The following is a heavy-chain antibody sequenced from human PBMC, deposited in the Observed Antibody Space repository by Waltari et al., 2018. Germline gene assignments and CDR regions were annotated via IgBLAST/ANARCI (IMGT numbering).Heavy chain of an antibody. D-gene: IGHD5-12*01. J-gene: IGHJ6*02. CDR2: IYTSGST. CDR1: GGSISSGSYY. CDR3: AREPSPYERIDGYNYVYYYYGMDV. Sequence: QVQLQESGPGLVKPSQTLSLTCTVSGGSISSGSYYWSWIRQPAGKGLEWIGRIYTSGSTNYNPSLKSRVTIAVDTSKNQFSLKLSSVTAADTAVYYCAREPSPYERIDGYNYVYYYYGMDVWGQGTTVTDSS. V-gene: IGHV4-61*02.